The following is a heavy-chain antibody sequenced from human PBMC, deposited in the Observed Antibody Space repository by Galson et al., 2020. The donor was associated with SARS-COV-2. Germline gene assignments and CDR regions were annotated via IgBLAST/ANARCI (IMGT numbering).Heavy chain of an antibody. J-gene: IGHJ4*02. CDR3: ARFSYRSGYPSFDY. V-gene: IGHV1-18*01. Sequence: ASVTVSCKASGYTFTSNGISWMRQAPGQGLEWMGWNANYAQKFQGRVTMTTDTSTTTAYMELRGLRSDDTAVYYCARFSYRSGYPSFDYWGQGTRVTVSS. D-gene: IGHD3-22*01. CDR1: GYTFTSNG.